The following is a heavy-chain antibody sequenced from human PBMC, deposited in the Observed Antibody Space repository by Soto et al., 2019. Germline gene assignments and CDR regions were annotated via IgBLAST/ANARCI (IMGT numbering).Heavy chain of an antibody. Sequence: SETLSLTCSVLGDSISDTRYYWGWIRQSPEKGLEWIGSISHDGHAYYNPSLESRVTLFADTSRNQFSLKMKSVTVADTALYFCVRDAPSPQSIFDLWGPGTLVTVSS. CDR3: VRDAPSPQSIFDL. CDR2: ISHDGHA. D-gene: IGHD3-3*01. V-gene: IGHV4-39*02. J-gene: IGHJ4*02. CDR1: GDSISDTRYY.